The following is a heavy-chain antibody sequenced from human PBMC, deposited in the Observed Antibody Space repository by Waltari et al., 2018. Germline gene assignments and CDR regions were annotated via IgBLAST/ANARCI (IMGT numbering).Heavy chain of an antibody. CDR1: GFTVSSTY. J-gene: IGHJ4*02. CDR3: ASADPIVVVTSPFDY. Sequence: EVQLVESGGGLIQPGGSLRLSCAASGFTVSSTYMSWVRQAPGKGLEWVSVIYSGGSTYYADSVKGRFTISRDNSKNTLYLQMNSLRAEDTAVYYCASADPIVVVTSPFDYWGQGTLVTVSS. CDR2: IYSGGST. V-gene: IGHV3-53*01. D-gene: IGHD3-22*01.